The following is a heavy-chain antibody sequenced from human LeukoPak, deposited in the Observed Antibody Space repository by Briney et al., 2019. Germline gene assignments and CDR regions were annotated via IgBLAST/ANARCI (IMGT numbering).Heavy chain of an antibody. D-gene: IGHD3-3*02. J-gene: IGHJ6*02. Sequence: QPGRSLRLSCAASGFTFSSYGMHWVRQAPGKGLEWVAVISYDGSNKYYADSVKGRFTISRDNSKNTLFLQMNSLRAEDTAVYYCARVTGSRIFGGGMDVWGQGTTVTVSS. V-gene: IGHV3-30*03. CDR2: ISYDGSNK. CDR3: ARVTGSRIFGGGMDV. CDR1: GFTFSSYG.